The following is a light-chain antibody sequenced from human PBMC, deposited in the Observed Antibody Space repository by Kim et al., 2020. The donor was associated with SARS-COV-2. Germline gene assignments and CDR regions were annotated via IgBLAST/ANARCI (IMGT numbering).Light chain of an antibody. CDR3: QHYGGSPPYT. Sequence: SPGERATLSCRASQIFSSSYLAWYQQKPGQTPRLLIFAASNRATGVPDRFSGSGSGTDFTLTISRLEPEDFAVYYCQHYGGSPPYTFGQGTKLEI. J-gene: IGKJ2*01. CDR2: AAS. CDR1: QIFSSSY. V-gene: IGKV3-20*01.